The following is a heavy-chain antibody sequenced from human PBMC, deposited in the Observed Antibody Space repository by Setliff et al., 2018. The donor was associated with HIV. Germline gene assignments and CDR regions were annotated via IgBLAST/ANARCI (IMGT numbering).Heavy chain of an antibody. V-gene: IGHV4-61*10. CDR1: GGSLNTGTYY. D-gene: IGHD1-1*01. CDR2: IYITEDT. Sequence: SETLSLTCTVSGGSLNTGTYYWSWIRQPAGKGLEWIGHIYITEDTDYNPSLKSRVTISVDTSKNQFSLMLDSVTAADTAVYYCARNSQKGIQPLLLASWGPGTLVTVSS. J-gene: IGHJ4*02. CDR3: ARNSQKGIQPLLLAS.